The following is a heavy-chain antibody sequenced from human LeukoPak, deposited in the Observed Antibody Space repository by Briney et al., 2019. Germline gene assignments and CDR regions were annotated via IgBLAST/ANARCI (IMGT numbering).Heavy chain of an antibody. CDR2: IYYSGST. CDR3: ARHPYQLLWLSWFDP. Sequence: SETLSLTCGVSGYSISRGYYWAWIRQPPGKGLEWIGSIYYSGSTYYNPSLKSRVTISVDTSKNQFSLKLSSVTAADTAVYYCARHPYQLLWLSWFDPWGQGTLVTVSS. D-gene: IGHD2-2*01. CDR1: GYSISRGYY. J-gene: IGHJ5*02. V-gene: IGHV4-38-2*01.